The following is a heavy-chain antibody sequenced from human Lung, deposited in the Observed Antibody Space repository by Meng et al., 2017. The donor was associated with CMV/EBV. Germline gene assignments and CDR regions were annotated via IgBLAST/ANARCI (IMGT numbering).Heavy chain of an antibody. J-gene: IGHJ4*02. V-gene: IGHV2-5*02. CDR1: GFSLSTSGVG. CDR3: AHTSYYDFWSGYPKGYYFDY. D-gene: IGHD3-3*01. Sequence: QITLKESGPTLVKPTQPLTLTCTFSGFSLSTSGVGVGWIRQPPGKALEWLALIYWDDDKRYSPSLKSRLTITKDTSKNQVVLTMTNMDPVDTATYYCAHTSYYDFWSGYPKGYYFDYWGQGTLVTVSS. CDR2: IYWDDDK.